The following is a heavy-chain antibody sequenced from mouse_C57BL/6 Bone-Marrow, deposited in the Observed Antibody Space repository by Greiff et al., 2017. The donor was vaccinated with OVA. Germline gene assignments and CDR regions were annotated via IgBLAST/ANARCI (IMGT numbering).Heavy chain of an antibody. J-gene: IGHJ3*01. V-gene: IGHV1-69*01. CDR1: GYTFTSYW. Sequence: VQLQQSGAELVMPGASVKLSCKASGYTFTSYWMHWVKQRPGQGLEWIGEIDPSDSYTNYNQKFKGKSTLTVDKSSSTAYMQLSSLTSEDSAVYYCAREDYYYGSSYGFAYWGQGTLVTVSA. D-gene: IGHD1-1*01. CDR2: IDPSDSYT. CDR3: AREDYYYGSSYGFAY.